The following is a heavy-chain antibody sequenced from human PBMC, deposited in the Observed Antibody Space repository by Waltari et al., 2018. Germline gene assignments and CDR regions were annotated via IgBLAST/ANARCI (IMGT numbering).Heavy chain of an antibody. D-gene: IGHD2-8*02. CDR2: IYHSGST. V-gene: IGHV4-38-2*01. Sequence: QVQLQESGPGLVKPSETLSLTCAVSGYSISSGYYWGWLRQPPGKGLEWIGSIYHSGSTYYNPSLKSRVTISVDTSKNQFSLKLSSVTAADTAVYYCARTPQLIVLAYLDYWGQGTLVTVSS. CDR1: GYSISSGYY. CDR3: ARTPQLIVLAYLDY. J-gene: IGHJ4*02.